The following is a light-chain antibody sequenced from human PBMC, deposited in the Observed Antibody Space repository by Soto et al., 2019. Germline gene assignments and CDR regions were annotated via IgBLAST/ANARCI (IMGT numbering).Light chain of an antibody. CDR3: SSYTSSSLYV. CDR1: SSGVGGYNY. J-gene: IGLJ1*01. V-gene: IGLV2-14*01. CDR2: DVS. Sequence: QSALTQPASVSGSPGQSITISCTGTSSGVGGYNYVSWYQQHPGKAPKLMIYDVSNRPSGVSNRFSGSKSGNTASLTISGLQAEDEADYYCSSYTSSSLYVFGTGTKLTVL.